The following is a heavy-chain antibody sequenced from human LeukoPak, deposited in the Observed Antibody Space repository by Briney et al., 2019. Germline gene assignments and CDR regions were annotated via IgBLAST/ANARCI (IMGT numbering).Heavy chain of an antibody. CDR3: ARGLNYYGSGSYSSYYYYYMDV. D-gene: IGHD3-10*01. V-gene: IGHV4-34*01. Sequence: SETLSLTCTVSGGSISSYYWSWIRQPPGKGLEWIGEINHSGSTNYNPSLKSRVTISVDTSKNQFSLKLSSVTAADTAVYYCARGLNYYGSGSYSSYYYYYMDVWGKGTTVTVSS. CDR1: GGSISSYY. J-gene: IGHJ6*03. CDR2: INHSGST.